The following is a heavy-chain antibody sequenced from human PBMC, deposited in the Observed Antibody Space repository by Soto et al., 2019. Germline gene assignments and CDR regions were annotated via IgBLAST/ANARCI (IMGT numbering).Heavy chain of an antibody. Sequence: QVQLVESGGGVVQPRRSLRLSCAASGFTFSSYGMHWVRQAPGKGLEWVAVISYDGSNKYYADSVKGRFTISRDNSKNTLYLQMNSLRAEDTAVYYCAKDDSSGYYYVDYWGQGTLVTVSS. J-gene: IGHJ4*02. D-gene: IGHD3-22*01. CDR2: ISYDGSNK. V-gene: IGHV3-30*18. CDR3: AKDDSSGYYYVDY. CDR1: GFTFSSYG.